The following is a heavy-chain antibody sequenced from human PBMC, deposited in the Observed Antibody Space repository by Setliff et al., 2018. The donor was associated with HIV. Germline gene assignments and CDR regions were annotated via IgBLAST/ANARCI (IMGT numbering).Heavy chain of an antibody. CDR2: ISTSSATK. J-gene: IGHJ3*02. CDR3: ARAALRYCTSTSCPRVDAFDI. Sequence: SGGSLRLSCVASGFTFSDYYMIWIRQAPGQGLEWVSYISTSSATKYYADSVKGRFTISRDNAKNSLYLQMNSVRADDTAVYYCARAALRYCTSTSCPRVDAFDIWGQGTMVTVSS. D-gene: IGHD2-2*01. CDR1: GFTFSDYY. V-gene: IGHV3-11*01.